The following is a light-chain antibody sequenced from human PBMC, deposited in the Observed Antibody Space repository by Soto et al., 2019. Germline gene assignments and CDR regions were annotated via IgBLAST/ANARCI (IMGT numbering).Light chain of an antibody. CDR3: SSYTRHSTLI. J-gene: IGLJ1*01. V-gene: IGLV2-14*01. Sequence: ALPQPTSVSGSHGQTITISCPSPLRDVGGYNYVSWYLQHPGKAPKLMIYEVRNRPSGVSNRFSGSKSGNTASLTISGLHAEDEADYYCSSYTRHSTLIFGMGTK. CDR2: EVR. CDR1: LRDVGGYNY.